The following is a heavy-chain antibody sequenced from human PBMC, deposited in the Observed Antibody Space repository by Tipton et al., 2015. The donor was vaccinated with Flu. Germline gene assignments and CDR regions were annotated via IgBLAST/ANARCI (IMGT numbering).Heavy chain of an antibody. CDR1: GGSFSGYY. CDR3: ARVSSSPIVGYYYYYGMDV. Sequence: TLSLTCAVYGGSFSGYYWSWIRQPPGKGLEWIGEINHSGSTNYNPSLKSRVTISVDTSKNQFSLKLSSVTAADTAVYYCARVSSSPIVGYYYYYGMDVWGQGTTVTVSS. CDR2: INHSGST. D-gene: IGHD6-6*01. V-gene: IGHV4-34*01. J-gene: IGHJ6*02.